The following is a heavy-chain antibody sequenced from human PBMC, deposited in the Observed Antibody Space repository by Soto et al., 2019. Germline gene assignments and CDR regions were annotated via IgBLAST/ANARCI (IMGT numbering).Heavy chain of an antibody. D-gene: IGHD3-22*01. Sequence: QVQLVQSGAEVKKPGSSVKVSCKASGGTFSSYAISWVRQAPGQGLEWMGGIIPIFGTANYAQKFQGRVTIPGEESTSTAYMELSSLRSEDTAVYYWAGDRGGEYYYDSSGYHFDYWGQGTLVTVSS. CDR3: AGDRGGEYYYDSSGYHFDY. V-gene: IGHV1-69*01. J-gene: IGHJ4*02. CDR1: GGTFSSYA. CDR2: IIPIFGTA.